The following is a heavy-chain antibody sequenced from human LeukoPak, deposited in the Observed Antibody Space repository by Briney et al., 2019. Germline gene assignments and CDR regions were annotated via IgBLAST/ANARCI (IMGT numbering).Heavy chain of an antibody. V-gene: IGHV1-8*01. J-gene: IGHJ3*02. CDR1: GYTFTSYD. CDR2: MDLNHGNT. CDR3: ARPYDSSGYYYSDAFDI. Sequence: ASVKVSCKASGYTFTSYDINWVRQATGPGLEWMGWMDLNHGNTGYAQKFQGRVTMTRNNSISTAYMELSSLRSEDTAVYYCARPYDSSGYYYSDAFDIWGQGTMVTVSS. D-gene: IGHD3-22*01.